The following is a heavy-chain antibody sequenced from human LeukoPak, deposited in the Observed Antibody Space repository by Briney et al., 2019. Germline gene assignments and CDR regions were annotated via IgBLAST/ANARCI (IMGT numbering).Heavy chain of an antibody. CDR3: ARAGGIVVVPAAMRGNWFDP. D-gene: IGHD2-2*01. V-gene: IGHV7-4-1*02. J-gene: IGHJ5*02. Sequence: ASVKVSCKASGYTFTSYAMNWVRQAPGQGLEWMGWINTNTGNPTYAQGFTGRFVFSLDTSVSTAYLQISSLKAEDTAVYYCARAGGIVVVPAAMRGNWFDPWGRGTLVTVSS. CDR2: INTNTGNP. CDR1: GYTFTSYA.